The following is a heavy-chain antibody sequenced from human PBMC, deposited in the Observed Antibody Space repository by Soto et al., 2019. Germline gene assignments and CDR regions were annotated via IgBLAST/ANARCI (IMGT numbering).Heavy chain of an antibody. V-gene: IGHV3-30-3*01. J-gene: IGHJ4*02. CDR2: ISYDGSNK. Sequence: GGSLRLSCAASGFTFSSYAMHWVRQAPGNGLEWVAFISYDGSNKYYADSVKGRFTISRDNSKNTLYLQMNSLRAEDTAVYYCARDYDYYDSSGYYYGHYFDYWGQGTLVTVSS. D-gene: IGHD3-22*01. CDR1: GFTFSSYA. CDR3: ARDYDYYDSSGYYYGHYFDY.